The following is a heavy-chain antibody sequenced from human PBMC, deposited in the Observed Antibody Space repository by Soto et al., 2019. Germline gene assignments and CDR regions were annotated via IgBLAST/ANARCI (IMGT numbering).Heavy chain of an antibody. V-gene: IGHV3-30*18. Sequence: PGGSLRLSCAASGFTFSSYGMHWVRHAPGKGLEWVAVISYDGSNKYYADSVKGRFTISRDNSKNTLYLQMNSLRAEDTAVYYCAKDGEQLARGFYYGMDVWGRGTTVAVSS. CDR3: AKDGEQLARGFYYGMDV. CDR2: ISYDGSNK. D-gene: IGHD6-6*01. J-gene: IGHJ6*02. CDR1: GFTFSSYG.